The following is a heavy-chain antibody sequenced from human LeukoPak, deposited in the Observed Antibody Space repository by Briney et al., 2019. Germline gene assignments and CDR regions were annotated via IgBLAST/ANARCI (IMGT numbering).Heavy chain of an antibody. CDR3: AKSGCTSTACYAFDI. Sequence: GGSLRLSCAASGFTFTSYPLSWVRQAPGMGLAWVSSINGDRTYYAGSVMGRFTISRDNSKSTLYLQMNNLRAEDTAVYYCAKSGCTSTACYAFDIWGQGTTVTVSS. V-gene: IGHV3-23*01. J-gene: IGHJ3*02. D-gene: IGHD2-2*01. CDR1: GFTFTSYP. CDR2: INGDRT.